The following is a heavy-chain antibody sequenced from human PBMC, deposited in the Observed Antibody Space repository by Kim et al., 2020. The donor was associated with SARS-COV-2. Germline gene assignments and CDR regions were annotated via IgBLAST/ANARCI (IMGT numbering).Heavy chain of an antibody. D-gene: IGHD3-22*01. Sequence: GGSLRLSCVASGFTFTSYTMSWVRQAPGKGLEWVSTLSSIGNTNYADSVKGRFTIYCDKSKNTMFLQMSSLRAEDTAVYYCARKPYSSVFHRIDYWGQGTLVTVSS. CDR3: ARKPYSSVFHRIDY. CDR2: LSSIGNT. V-gene: IGHV3-23*01. J-gene: IGHJ4*02. CDR1: GFTFTSYT.